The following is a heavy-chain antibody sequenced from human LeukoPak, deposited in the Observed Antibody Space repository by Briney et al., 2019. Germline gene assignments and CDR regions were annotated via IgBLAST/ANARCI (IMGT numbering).Heavy chain of an antibody. Sequence: PGGSLRLSCAASGFTFSSFALTWVRQAPGKGLEWVAVISYDGSNKYYADSVKGRFTISRDNSKNTLYLQMNSLRAEDTAVYYCARAPGDCSSTSCYRWYYYYYYMDVWGKGTTVTVSS. J-gene: IGHJ6*03. V-gene: IGHV3-30-3*01. CDR3: ARAPGDCSSTSCYRWYYYYYYMDV. D-gene: IGHD2-2*02. CDR2: ISYDGSNK. CDR1: GFTFSSFA.